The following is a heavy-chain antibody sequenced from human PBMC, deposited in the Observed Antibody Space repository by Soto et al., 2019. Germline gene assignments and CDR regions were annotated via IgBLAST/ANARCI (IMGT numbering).Heavy chain of an antibody. CDR2: IYPGDSDT. CDR1: GYSFTSYW. V-gene: IGHV5-51*01. D-gene: IGHD5-12*01. Sequence: GESLKISCKGSGYSFTSYWISWVRQMPGKGLEWVGIIYPGDSDTRYSPSFQGQVTISADKSISTAYLQWSSLKASDTAMYYCARRGDGYKRTPLPYYYYGMDVWGQGTTVTVSS. J-gene: IGHJ6*02. CDR3: ARRGDGYKRTPLPYYYYGMDV.